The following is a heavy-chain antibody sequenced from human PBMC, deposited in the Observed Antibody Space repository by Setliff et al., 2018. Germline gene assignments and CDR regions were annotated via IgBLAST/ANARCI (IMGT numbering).Heavy chain of an antibody. CDR1: GYTFSNYG. CDR3: ARGGVAAAGRKGVFEY. J-gene: IGHJ4*02. D-gene: IGHD6-13*01. Sequence: ASVKVSCKASGYTFSNYGITWVRQAPGQGLEWMGWINPNSGGANYAQKFQGRVTMTRDTSTSTVYMEFSSLKSDDTAVYYCARGGVAAAGRKGVFEYWGQGTLVTVSS. CDR2: INPNSGGA. V-gene: IGHV1-18*01.